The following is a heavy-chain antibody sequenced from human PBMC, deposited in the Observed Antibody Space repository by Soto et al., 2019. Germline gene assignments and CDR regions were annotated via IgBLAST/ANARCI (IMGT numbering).Heavy chain of an antibody. Sequence: PSETLSLTCTVSGGSISSGGYYWSWIRQHPGKGLEWIGYIYYSGSTYYNPSLKSRVTISVDTSKNQFSLKLSSVTAADTAVYYCARGNYYDSSGYYYRAFDYWGQGTLVTVSS. J-gene: IGHJ4*02. CDR2: IYYSGST. CDR1: GGSISSGGYY. CDR3: ARGNYYDSSGYYYRAFDY. D-gene: IGHD3-22*01. V-gene: IGHV4-31*03.